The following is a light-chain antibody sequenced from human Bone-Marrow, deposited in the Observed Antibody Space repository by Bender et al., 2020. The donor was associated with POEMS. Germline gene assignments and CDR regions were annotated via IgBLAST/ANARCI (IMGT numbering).Light chain of an antibody. CDR1: SSDVGSYNV. CDR2: EGN. J-gene: IGLJ1*01. V-gene: IGLV2-23*01. CDR3: CAYAGSSSYV. Sequence: QSALTQPASVSGSPGQSITISCTGTSSDVGSYNVVSWYQQHPGKAPKVMIYEGNKRPSGVSNRFSGSKAGNTASLTISGLQTEDEAEYYCCAYAGSSSYVFGTGTKVTVL.